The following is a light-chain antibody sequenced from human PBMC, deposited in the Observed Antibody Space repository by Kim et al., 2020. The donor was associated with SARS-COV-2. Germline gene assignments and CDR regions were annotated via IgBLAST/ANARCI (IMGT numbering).Light chain of an antibody. V-gene: IGKV3-11*01. Sequence: LSPGESATLSCRASQSVSSYLAWYQQNPGQAPRLLIYDASNRATGIPARFSGSGSGTDFTLTISSLEPEDFAVYYCQQRSNWSWTFGQGTKVEIK. CDR2: DAS. CDR3: QQRSNWSWT. CDR1: QSVSSY. J-gene: IGKJ1*01.